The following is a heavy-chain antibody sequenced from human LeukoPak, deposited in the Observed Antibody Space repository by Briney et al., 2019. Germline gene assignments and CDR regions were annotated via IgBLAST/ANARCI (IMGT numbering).Heavy chain of an antibody. D-gene: IGHD2-21*01. V-gene: IGHV3-7*01. CDR2: IKHGGSET. J-gene: IGHJ5*02. CDR1: GFTFSRDW. Sequence: PGRSLRLSCAASGFTFSRDWMSWVRQAPGKGLEWVANIKHGGSETLYVDSVKGRFTISRDDAKNLLFLQMNSLRAEDTAMYYCARSGAEHRYGFDPWGQGTLVTVSS. CDR3: ARSGAEHRYGFDP.